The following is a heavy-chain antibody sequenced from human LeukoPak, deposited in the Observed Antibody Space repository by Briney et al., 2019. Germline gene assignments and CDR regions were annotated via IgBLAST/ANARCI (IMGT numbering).Heavy chain of an antibody. J-gene: IGHJ4*02. CDR3: ARARRCGLYNDYGACFDY. D-gene: IGHD4-17*01. Sequence: GGSLRLSCADSGLTVSSNHMIWVRQAPGKGLEWVSIIYTAGSTFYPDSVKGRFTISRDNSKNTLCLQMNSLRAEDTAVYYCARARRCGLYNDYGACFDYWGQGTLVTVSS. CDR2: IYTAGST. V-gene: IGHV3-53*01. CDR1: GLTVSSNH.